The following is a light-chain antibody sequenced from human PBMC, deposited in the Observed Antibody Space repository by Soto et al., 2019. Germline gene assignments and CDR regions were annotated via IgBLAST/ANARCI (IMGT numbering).Light chain of an antibody. J-gene: IGKJ1*01. Sequence: AIQMTQSPSSLSASVGDRVTITCRASQGIRNDLGWYQQKPGKAPKLLIYAASSLQSGVPSKFSGSGSCTDFTLTISSLQPEDFATYYCLQDYNYPGTFGQGTKVDIK. CDR1: QGIRND. V-gene: IGKV1-6*01. CDR2: AAS. CDR3: LQDYNYPGT.